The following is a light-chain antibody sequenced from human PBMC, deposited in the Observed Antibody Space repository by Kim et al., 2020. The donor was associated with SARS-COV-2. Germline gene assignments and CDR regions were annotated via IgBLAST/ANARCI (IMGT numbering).Light chain of an antibody. J-gene: IGLJ3*02. Sequence: GLGPRVRITGHGDRRSNYYARRYQQEQGQARVLVIKGKNNRPSGVPDRCSGSSSGNTASLTGTGAQDEDEDHYYCNSRDSSGNRVFGGGTQLTVL. CDR2: GKN. V-gene: IGLV3-19*01. CDR3: NSRDSSGNRV. CDR1: RRSNYY.